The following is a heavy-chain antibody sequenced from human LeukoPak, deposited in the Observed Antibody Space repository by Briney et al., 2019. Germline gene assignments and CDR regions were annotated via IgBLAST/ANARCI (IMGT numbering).Heavy chain of an antibody. CDR2: MNPNSGNT. CDR3: ARDSENSGYDAYYYYGMDV. D-gene: IGHD5-12*01. J-gene: IGHJ6*02. CDR1: GYTFTSYD. Sequence: GASVKVSCKASGYTFTSYDINWVRQATGQGLEWMGGMNPNSGNTGYAQKFQGRVTMTRNTSISTAYMELSSLRAEDTAVYYCARDSENSGYDAYYYYGMDVWGQGTTVTVSS. V-gene: IGHV1-8*01.